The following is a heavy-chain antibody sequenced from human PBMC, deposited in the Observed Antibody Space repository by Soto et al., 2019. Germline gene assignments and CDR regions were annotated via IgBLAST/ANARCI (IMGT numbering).Heavy chain of an antibody. CDR2: IYYSGST. CDR3: ARHLRNWNGPFWFDP. D-gene: IGHD1-1*01. Sequence: SETLSLTCTVSGGSISGFYWSWIRQPPGKGLEWIGYIYYSGSTNYNPSLKSRVTISVDTSKNQFSLKLSSVTAADTAVYYCARHLRNWNGPFWFDPWGQGTLVTVSS. V-gene: IGHV4-59*08. J-gene: IGHJ5*02. CDR1: GGSISGFY.